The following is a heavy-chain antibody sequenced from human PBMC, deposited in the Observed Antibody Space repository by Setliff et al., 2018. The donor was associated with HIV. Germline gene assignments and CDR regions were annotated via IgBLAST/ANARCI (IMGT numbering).Heavy chain of an antibody. Sequence: PSETLSLTCTVSGGSFNSYYWSWIRQSPGEGLEWIGYIFYTESTNYTPSIKSTKYNPSLKSRVNVSLDTSQNQLPLNLSSGNAADTAVYYCARSRPRSKDFYMDVWGKGITVTVSS. CDR3: ARSRPRSKDFYMDV. CDR1: GGSFNSYY. J-gene: IGHJ6*03. CDR2: IFYTESTNYTPSIKST. V-gene: IGHV4-59*01.